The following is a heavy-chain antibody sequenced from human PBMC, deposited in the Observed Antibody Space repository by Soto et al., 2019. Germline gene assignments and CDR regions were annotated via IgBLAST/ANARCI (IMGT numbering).Heavy chain of an antibody. CDR2: IYYSGST. J-gene: IGHJ6*02. CDR3: AREAYDILTGHINYYYGMDV. V-gene: IGHV4-31*03. Sequence: SETLSLTCTVSGGSISSGGYYWSWIRQHPGKGLEWIGYIYYSGSTYYNPSLKSRVTISVDTSKNQFSLKLSSVTAADTAVYYCAREAYDILTGHINYYYGMDVWGQGTTVTVYS. CDR1: GGSISSGGYY. D-gene: IGHD3-9*01.